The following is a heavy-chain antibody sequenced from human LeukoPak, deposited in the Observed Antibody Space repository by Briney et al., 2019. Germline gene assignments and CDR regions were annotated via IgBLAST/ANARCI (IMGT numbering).Heavy chain of an antibody. CDR1: GFTFSSYE. J-gene: IGHJ4*02. V-gene: IGHV3-48*03. CDR2: SSSGGSAL. D-gene: IGHD6-19*01. CDR3: VSDPAVAADDY. Sequence: PGGSLRLSCAASGFTFSSYEMNWVRQAPGKGLEWVSYSSSGGSALYYADSVKGRFTISRDNAKNSLYLQMNSLRAEDTAVYYCVSDPAVAADDYWGQGTLVTVSS.